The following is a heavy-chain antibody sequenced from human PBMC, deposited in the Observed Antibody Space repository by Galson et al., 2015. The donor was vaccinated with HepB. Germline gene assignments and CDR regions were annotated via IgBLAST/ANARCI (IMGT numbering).Heavy chain of an antibody. CDR2: IKSDGSKT. D-gene: IGHD3-10*01. Sequence: SLRLSCAASGFTFSTYWMHWVRQDPGKGLVWVSRIKSDGSKTDYADSVKGRFTISRDNAKSALFLQMNSLRADDTAVYYCVRGGSGNFDYWGQGTLVTVSS. CDR1: GFTFSTYW. J-gene: IGHJ4*02. V-gene: IGHV3-74*01. CDR3: VRGGSGNFDY.